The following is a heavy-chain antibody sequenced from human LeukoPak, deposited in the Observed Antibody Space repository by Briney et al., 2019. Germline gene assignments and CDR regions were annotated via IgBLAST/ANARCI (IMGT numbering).Heavy chain of an antibody. Sequence: RGSLRLSCSVSGFTFSTYVMHWVRQAPGKGLEYVSAISSNGDNTYYADSVKGRFTISRDYSKNTLYLQMSSLRADDTAVYYCVRGTGYWGQGTLVTVSS. V-gene: IGHV3-64D*06. J-gene: IGHJ4*02. CDR1: GFTFSTYV. CDR2: ISSNGDNT. CDR3: VRGTGY.